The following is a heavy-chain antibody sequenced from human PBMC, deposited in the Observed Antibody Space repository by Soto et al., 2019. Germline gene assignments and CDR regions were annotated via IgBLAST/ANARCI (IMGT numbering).Heavy chain of an antibody. V-gene: IGHV5-10-1*01. J-gene: IGHJ6*02. CDR1: GYSLTSYW. D-gene: IGHD2-2*01. CDR3: ERQKKVVPAALDV. Sequence: GESLKISCKGSGYSLTSYWISWVRQMPGKGLEWMGRIDPSDSYTNYSPSFQGHVTISADKSISTAYLQWSSLKASDTAMYYCERQKKVVPAALDVWGQGTTVTVSS. CDR2: IDPSDSYT.